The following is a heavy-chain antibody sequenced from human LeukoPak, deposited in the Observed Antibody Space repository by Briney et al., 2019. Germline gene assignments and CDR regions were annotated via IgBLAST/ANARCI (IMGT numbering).Heavy chain of an antibody. Sequence: GRSLRLSCAASGFTFDDYAMHWVRQAPGKGLEWVSGISWNSGSIGYADSVKGRFTISRDNAKNSLYLQMNSLRAEDTAVYYCANLFDYWGQGTLVTVSS. CDR1: GFTFDDYA. CDR2: ISWNSGSI. V-gene: IGHV3-9*01. J-gene: IGHJ4*02. CDR3: ANLFDY.